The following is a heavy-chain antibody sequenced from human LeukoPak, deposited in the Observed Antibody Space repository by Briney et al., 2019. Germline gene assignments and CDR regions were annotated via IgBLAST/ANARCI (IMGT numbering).Heavy chain of an antibody. D-gene: IGHD6-19*01. J-gene: IGHJ4*02. CDR2: IYYSGST. Sequence: SGTLSLTCTVSGGSISSSSYYWGWIRQPPGKGLEWIGSIYYSGSTYYNPSLKSRVTISVDTSKNQFSLKLSSVTAADTAVYYCARHPIAVADFDYWGQGTLVTVSS. CDR3: ARHPIAVADFDY. CDR1: GGSISSSSYY. V-gene: IGHV4-39*01.